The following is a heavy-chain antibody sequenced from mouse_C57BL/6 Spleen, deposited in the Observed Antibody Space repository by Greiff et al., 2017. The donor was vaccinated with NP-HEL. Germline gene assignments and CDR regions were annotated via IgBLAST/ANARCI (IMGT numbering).Heavy chain of an antibody. CDR2: IRNKANGYTT. D-gene: IGHD2-4*01. CDR3: ARYKDYNYAMDY. Sequence: EVQGVESGGGLVQPGGSLSLSCAASGFTFTDYYMSWVRQPPGKALEWLGFIRNKANGYTTEYSASVKGRFTISRDNSQSILYLQMNALRAEDSATYYCARYKDYNYAMDYWGQGTSVTVSS. V-gene: IGHV7-3*01. J-gene: IGHJ4*01. CDR1: GFTFTDYY.